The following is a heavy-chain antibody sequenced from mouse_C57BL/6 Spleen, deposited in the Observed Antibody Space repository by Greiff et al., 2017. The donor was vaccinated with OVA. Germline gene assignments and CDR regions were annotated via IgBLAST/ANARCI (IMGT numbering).Heavy chain of an antibody. Sequence: VQLQQSGPELVKPGASVKISCKASGYSFTGYYMNWVKQSPEKSLEWIGEINPSTGGTTYNQKFKAKATLTVDKSSSTAYMQLKSLTSEDSAVYYCARKTGTVAWFAYWGQGTLVTVSA. V-gene: IGHV1-42*01. D-gene: IGHD4-1*01. CDR1: GYSFTGYY. J-gene: IGHJ3*01. CDR3: ARKTGTVAWFAY. CDR2: INPSTGGT.